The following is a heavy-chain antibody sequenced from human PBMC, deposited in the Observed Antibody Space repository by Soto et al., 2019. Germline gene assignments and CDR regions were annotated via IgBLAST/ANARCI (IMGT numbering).Heavy chain of an antibody. V-gene: IGHV3-66*01. D-gene: IGHD2-21*02. J-gene: IGHJ4*02. CDR1: GFSVNMNY. Sequence: EVQLVESGGGLVQPGGSLRLSCTASGFSVNMNYMSWVRQAPGKGLEWVSVLHGDGSTYCADSVKGRFTISRDNSKNTVDLKMKSMRAEDTAVYYCAYYGGNGWVDYWCQGTLVTVSS. CDR3: AYYGGNGWVDY. CDR2: LHGDGST.